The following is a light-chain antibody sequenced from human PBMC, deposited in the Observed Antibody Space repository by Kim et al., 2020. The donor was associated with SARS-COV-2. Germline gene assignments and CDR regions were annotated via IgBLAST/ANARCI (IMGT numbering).Light chain of an antibody. J-gene: IGKJ5*01. CDR3: QQRSNWIS. V-gene: IGKV3-11*01. CDR2: DAS. Sequence: SWSPGERPTLSCRASQSVSIYLAWYQQKPGQAPRLLIYDASNRATGIPARFSGSGSGTDFTLTISSLEPEDFAVYYCQQRSNWISFGQGTRLEIK. CDR1: QSVSIY.